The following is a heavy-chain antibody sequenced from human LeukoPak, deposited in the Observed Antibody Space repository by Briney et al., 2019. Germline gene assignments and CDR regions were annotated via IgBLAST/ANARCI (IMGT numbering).Heavy chain of an antibody. D-gene: IGHD3-22*01. J-gene: IGHJ1*01. CDR1: GFTFSRYW. CDR3: ARDPWADSSGFPLHH. Sequence: PGGSLRLSCAASGFTFSRYWMSWVRQTPEKGLECVANIKQDGSDKFYVDSVRGRFTISRHNAKNSLYLQMNSLRVEDTALYYCARDPWADSSGFPLHHWGQGTLVTVSS. CDR2: IKQDGSDK. V-gene: IGHV3-7*03.